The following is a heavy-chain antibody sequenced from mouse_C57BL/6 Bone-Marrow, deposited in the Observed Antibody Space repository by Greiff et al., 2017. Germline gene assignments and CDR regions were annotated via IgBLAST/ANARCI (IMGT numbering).Heavy chain of an antibody. D-gene: IGHD2-12*01. J-gene: IGHJ1*03. V-gene: IGHV1-81*01. CDR1: GYTFTSYG. Sequence: VMLVESGAELARPGASVKLSCTASGYTFTSYGISWVKQRTGQGLEWIGEIYPRGGNTYYTEKIKGQGTLTADKSSSTAYMELRSLTSEDSAVDFCARESYSWYFDVWGTGTTVTVSS. CDR3: ARESYSWYFDV. CDR2: IYPRGGNT.